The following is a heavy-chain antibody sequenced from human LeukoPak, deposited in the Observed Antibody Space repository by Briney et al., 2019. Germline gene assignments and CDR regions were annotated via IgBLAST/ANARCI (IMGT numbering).Heavy chain of an antibody. D-gene: IGHD4/OR15-4a*01. CDR2: IKQDGSEK. J-gene: IGHJ4*02. CDR1: GFTFTNYW. V-gene: IGHV3-7*01. Sequence: PGGSLRLSCAASGFTFTNYWMSWVRQAPGKALEWVANIKQDGSEKYYVDSVKGRFSISRVNAKNSLYLQMNSLRAEDTAVYYCARDDYGGTRYWGQGTLVTVSS. CDR3: ARDDYGGTRY.